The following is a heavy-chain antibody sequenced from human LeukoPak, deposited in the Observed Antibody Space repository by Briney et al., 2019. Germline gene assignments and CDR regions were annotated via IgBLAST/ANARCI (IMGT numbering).Heavy chain of an antibody. V-gene: IGHV3-7*01. CDR2: IEHDGSEQ. CDR1: GFTFSGYR. Sequence: AGTLRLSCAASGFTFSGYRMSWVRQAPGKGLKGVAKIEHDGSEQYYVESVKGRFTISRHNAKNSLYLQMNSLRAEDTAMYYCARDWGAVAGQDAFDIWGQGTMVTVSS. J-gene: IGHJ3*02. CDR3: ARDWGAVAGQDAFDI. D-gene: IGHD6-19*01.